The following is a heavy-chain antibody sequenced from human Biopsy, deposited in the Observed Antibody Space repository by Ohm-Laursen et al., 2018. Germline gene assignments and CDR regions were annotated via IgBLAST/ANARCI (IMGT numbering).Heavy chain of an antibody. CDR2: ISGSGVTK. Sequence: SLRLSCAASGFTFGDYYMSWIRQAPGKGLEWLSYISGSGVTKMYADSVKGRFTVPRDNAKNPLYLEMNNLTVEDTAVYYCATDGAGSYNENWGQGTLVSVSS. CDR3: ATDGAGSYNEN. CDR1: GFTFGDYY. V-gene: IGHV3-11*01. D-gene: IGHD3-10*01. J-gene: IGHJ4*02.